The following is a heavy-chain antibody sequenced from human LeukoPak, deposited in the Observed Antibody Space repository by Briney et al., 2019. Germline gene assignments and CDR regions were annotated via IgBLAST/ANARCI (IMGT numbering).Heavy chain of an antibody. J-gene: IGHJ4*02. D-gene: IGHD3-22*01. CDR1: GGSISSSSYY. CDR2: IYYSGST. V-gene: IGHV4-39*01. CDR3: ARHADYYYDSSGYMDY. Sequence: PSETLSLTCTVSGGSISSSSYYWGWIRQPPGKGLEWIGSIYYSGSTYYNPSLESRVTISVDTSKNQFSLKLSSVAAADTAVYYCARHADYYYDSSGYMDYWGQGTLVTVSS.